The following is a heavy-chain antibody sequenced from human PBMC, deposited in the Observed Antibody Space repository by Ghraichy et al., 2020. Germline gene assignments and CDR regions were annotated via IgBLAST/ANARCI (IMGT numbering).Heavy chain of an antibody. J-gene: IGHJ4*02. V-gene: IGHV2-5*02. CDR1: GFSLSTSGVG. Sequence: SGPTLVKPTQTLTLTCTFSGFSLSTSGVGVGWIRQPPGKALEWLALIYWDDDKRYSPSLKSRLTITKDTSKNQVVLTMTNMDPVDTATYYCAHSDWDVLWFRELPSYFDYWGQGTLVTVSS. CDR3: AHSDWDVLWFRELPSYFDY. D-gene: IGHD3-10*01. CDR2: IYWDDDK.